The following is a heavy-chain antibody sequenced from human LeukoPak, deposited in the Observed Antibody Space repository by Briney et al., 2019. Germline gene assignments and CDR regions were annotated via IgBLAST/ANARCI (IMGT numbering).Heavy chain of an antibody. J-gene: IGHJ4*02. CDR2: IYYSGST. CDR1: GGSISSYY. Sequence: PSQTLSLTCTVSGGSISSYYWSWIRQPPGKGLEWIGYIYYSGSTNYNPSLKSRVTISVDTSKNQFSLKLSSVTAADTAVYYCARDDYYDILTGYSPGVWGQGTLVTVSS. V-gene: IGHV4-59*01. D-gene: IGHD3-9*01. CDR3: ARDDYYDILTGYSPGV.